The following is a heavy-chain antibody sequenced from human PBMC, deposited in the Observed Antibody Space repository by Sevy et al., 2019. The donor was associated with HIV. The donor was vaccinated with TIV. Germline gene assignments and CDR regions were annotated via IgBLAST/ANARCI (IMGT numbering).Heavy chain of an antibody. V-gene: IGHV3-30*18. J-gene: IGHJ4*02. CDR1: GFNFSPYA. D-gene: IGHD3-22*01. CDR2: ISNDGRNE. Sequence: GGSLRLSCAASGFNFSPYAMHWVRQAPGKGLEWVAVISNDGRNENYADSVKGRFTISRDNSKNTLYLQMNSLRAEDTAVYYCAKVSGGFDYYDSSGYSDYWGQGTLVTVSS. CDR3: AKVSGGFDYYDSSGYSDY.